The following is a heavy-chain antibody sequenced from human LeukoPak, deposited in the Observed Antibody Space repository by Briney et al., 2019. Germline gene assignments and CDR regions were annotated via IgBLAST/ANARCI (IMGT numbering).Heavy chain of an antibody. CDR1: GFTFRNYG. D-gene: IGHD3-16*01. Sequence: GGSLRLSCAASGFTFRNYGMHWVRQAPGKGLEWVTFIRYDGADEYYADSVKGRFTISRDDSKNTVFLQMNTLRVEDTAVYYCARVYTYFAYWGQGTLVTVSS. V-gene: IGHV3-30*02. J-gene: IGHJ4*02. CDR3: ARVYTYFAY. CDR2: IRYDGADE.